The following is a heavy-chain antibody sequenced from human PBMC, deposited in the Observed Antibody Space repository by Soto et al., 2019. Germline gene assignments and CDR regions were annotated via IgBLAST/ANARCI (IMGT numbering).Heavy chain of an antibody. CDR3: SRENDSGESDAFDI. CDR2: ISFDGFNE. J-gene: IGHJ3*02. D-gene: IGHD4-17*01. V-gene: IGHV3-30-3*01. CDR1: GFTFSNYT. Sequence: QVHLVESGGGVLQPGRSLRLSCAASGFTFSNYTFHWFRQAPGKGLEWVSVISFDGFNEYYAYSVKGRFTISRDISKNTLFLQMNSLRSEDTALYYCSRENDSGESDAFDIWGQGTMVTVSS.